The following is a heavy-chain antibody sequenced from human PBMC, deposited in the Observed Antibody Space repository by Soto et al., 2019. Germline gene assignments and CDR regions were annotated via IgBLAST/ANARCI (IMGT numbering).Heavy chain of an antibody. V-gene: IGHV3-30*03. CDR2: MSYDGSKK. J-gene: IGHJ4*02. D-gene: IGHD6-13*01. Sequence: GGSLRLSCAASGFTFSTYGMHWVRQAPGKGLEWVALMSYDGSKKYYADSVKGRFTISRDNSKNTLFLQLNSLRAEDTAVYYCASSHTTSWYGQAYWGQGNLVTVSS. CDR3: ASSHTTSWYGQAY. CDR1: GFTFSTYG.